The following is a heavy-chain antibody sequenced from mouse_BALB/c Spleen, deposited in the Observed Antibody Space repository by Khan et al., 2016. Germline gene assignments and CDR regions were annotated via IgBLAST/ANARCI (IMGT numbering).Heavy chain of an antibody. J-gene: IGHJ4*01. CDR1: GYAFSSYW. CDR2: IYPGDGDT. D-gene: IGHD2-14*01. V-gene: IGHV1-80*01. Sequence: QVQLKQSGAELVRPGSSVKISCKASGYAFSSYWMNWVKQRPGQGLEWIGQIYPGDGDTNYNGKFKGKATLTADKSSSTAYMQLSSLTSEASAVYFCEKLTSTMEAMDYWGEGTSVTVAA. CDR3: EKLTSTMEAMDY.